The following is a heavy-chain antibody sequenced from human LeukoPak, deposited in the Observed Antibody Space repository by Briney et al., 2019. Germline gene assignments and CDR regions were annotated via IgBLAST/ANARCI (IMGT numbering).Heavy chain of an antibody. D-gene: IGHD3-22*01. CDR2: INHSGST. V-gene: IGHV4-34*01. CDR3: AREGYYYDSGQALGIDY. J-gene: IGHJ4*02. CDR1: GGSFSGYY. Sequence: SETLSLTCAVYGGSFSGYYWSWIRQPPGKGLEWIGEINHSGSTNYNPSLKSRVTISVDTSKNQFSLKLSSVTAADTAVYYCAREGYYYDSGQALGIDYWGQGTLVTVSS.